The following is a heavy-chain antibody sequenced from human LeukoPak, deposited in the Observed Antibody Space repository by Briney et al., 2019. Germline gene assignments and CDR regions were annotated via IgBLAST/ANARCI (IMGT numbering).Heavy chain of an antibody. V-gene: IGHV4-59*01. CDR2: IYYSGST. CDR3: ARVAYCGGDCYSRFDP. J-gene: IGHJ5*02. D-gene: IGHD2-21*02. CDR1: GGSITSYY. Sequence: SETLSLTCTVSGGSITSYYWNWIRQPPGKGLEWIGYIYYSGSTNYNPSLKSRVTISVDTSKNQFSLKLSSVAAADTAVYYCARVAYCGGDCYSRFDPWGQGTLVTVSS.